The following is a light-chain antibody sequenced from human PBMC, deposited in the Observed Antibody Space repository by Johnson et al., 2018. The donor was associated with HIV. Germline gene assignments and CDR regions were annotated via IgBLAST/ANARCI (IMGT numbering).Light chain of an antibody. CDR1: SSNIENYF. CDR3: GVWDASLSPHYV. V-gene: IGLV1-51*02. Sequence: QAVLTQPPSLSAAPGQRVSISCSGNSSNIENYFVSWYQQLPGAAPRLLIYEDNKRPSGIPDRFSGSKSGASATLGITGLPPGDEATYYCGVWDASLSPHYVFGTGTTVIVL. J-gene: IGLJ1*01. CDR2: EDN.